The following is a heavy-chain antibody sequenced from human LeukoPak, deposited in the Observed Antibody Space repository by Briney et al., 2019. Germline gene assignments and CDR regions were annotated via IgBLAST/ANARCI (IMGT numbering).Heavy chain of an antibody. CDR1: GYTFTGYY. V-gene: IGHV1-2*02. Sequence: GASVKVSCKASGYTFTGYYMHWVRQAPGQWLEWMGWINPNSGGTNYAQKFQGRVTMTRDTSISTAYMELSRLRSDDTAVYYCAREGIAAAGRWFDPWGQGTLVTVSS. D-gene: IGHD6-13*01. CDR2: INPNSGGT. J-gene: IGHJ5*02. CDR3: AREGIAAAGRWFDP.